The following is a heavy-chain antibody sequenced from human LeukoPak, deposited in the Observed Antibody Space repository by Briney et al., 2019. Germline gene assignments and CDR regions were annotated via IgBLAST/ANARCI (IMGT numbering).Heavy chain of an antibody. V-gene: IGHV4-59*01. J-gene: IGHJ4*02. CDR1: GGSISSYY. D-gene: IGHD6-19*01. CDR3: ARGIAVAVD. Sequence: SETLSLTCTVSGGSISSYYWSWIRQPPGKGLEWIGYIYYSGSTNYNPSLKSRVTISVDTSKNQFSLKLSSVTAADTAVYYRARGIAVAVDWGQGTLVTVSS. CDR2: IYYSGST.